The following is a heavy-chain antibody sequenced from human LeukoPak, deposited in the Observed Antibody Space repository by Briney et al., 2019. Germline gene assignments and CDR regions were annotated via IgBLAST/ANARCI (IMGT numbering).Heavy chain of an antibody. D-gene: IGHD3-3*01. CDR2: ILYNGSI. CDR3: ARRDFWNGYFNF. Sequence: PSETLSLTCSVSGGSIRGYYWSWMRQPPGERLEWVGYILYNGSIKYNPSLKSRVTISVDTSKNQFSLKLTSVTAADTAVYYCARRDFWNGYFNFWGQGTRVTVSS. J-gene: IGHJ4*02. V-gene: IGHV4-59*08. CDR1: GGSIRGYY.